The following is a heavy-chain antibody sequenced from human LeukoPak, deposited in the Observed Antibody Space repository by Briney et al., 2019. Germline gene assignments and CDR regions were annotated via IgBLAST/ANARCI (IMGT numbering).Heavy chain of an antibody. CDR1: GGSISNYC. CDR3: TTLYSVVAATRHWHY. D-gene: IGHD2-15*01. Sequence: LTCSVSGGSISNYCWSWVRQAPGKGLEWVGRIKSKTDGGTTDYAAPVKGRFTISRDDSKNTLYPQMNSLKTEDTAVYYCTTLYSVVAATRHWHYWGQGTLVTVSS. CDR2: IKSKTDGGTT. J-gene: IGHJ4*02. V-gene: IGHV3-15*01.